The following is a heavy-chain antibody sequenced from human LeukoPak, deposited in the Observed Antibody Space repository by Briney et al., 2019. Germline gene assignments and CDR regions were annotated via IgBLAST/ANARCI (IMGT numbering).Heavy chain of an antibody. Sequence: PGRSLRLSCAASGFTFSSYAMHWVRQAPGKGLEWVGVISYDGSNKYYADSVKGRFTISRDNSKNTLYLQMNSLRTEDTAVYYCARDVAAAAVYYFDYWGQGTLVTVSS. D-gene: IGHD6-13*01. J-gene: IGHJ4*02. V-gene: IGHV3-30-3*01. CDR1: GFTFSSYA. CDR2: ISYDGSNK. CDR3: ARDVAAAAVYYFDY.